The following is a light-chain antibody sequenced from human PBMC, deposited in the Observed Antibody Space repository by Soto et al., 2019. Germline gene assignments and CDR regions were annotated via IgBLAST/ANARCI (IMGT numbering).Light chain of an antibody. Sequence: EIVITHSSATLSFSPVERATLSCRASQSVSSNLAWYQQKPGQAPRLLIYGASTRAAGIPARFSGSGSGTESTLTISRLQSEDFAVYYCQRYNNWPPWPFGQGTKG. CDR3: QRYNNWPPWP. J-gene: IGKJ1*01. V-gene: IGKV3-15*01. CDR1: QSVSSN. CDR2: GAS.